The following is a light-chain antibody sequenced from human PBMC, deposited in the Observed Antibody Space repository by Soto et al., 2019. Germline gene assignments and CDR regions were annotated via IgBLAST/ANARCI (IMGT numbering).Light chain of an antibody. Sequence: TQSPSSVSASVGDRVTITCRASQGISSWLAWYQQKPGQAPRLLIYGASSRATGIPDRFSGSGSGTDFTLTISRLEPEDFAVYYCQQYGSFFGGGTKVDIK. CDR1: QGISSW. CDR2: GAS. V-gene: IGKV3-20*01. J-gene: IGKJ4*01. CDR3: QQYGSF.